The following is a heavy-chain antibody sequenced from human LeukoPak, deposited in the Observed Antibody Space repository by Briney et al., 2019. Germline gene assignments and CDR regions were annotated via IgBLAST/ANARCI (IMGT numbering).Heavy chain of an antibody. Sequence: PSETLSLTCTVSSGSISSSSYYWGWIRQPPGKGLEWIGSIYYSGSTYHNPSLKSRVTISVDTSKNQFSLKLSSVTAADTAVYCCARVKYSSVEHRIDYWGQGTLVTVSS. CDR3: ARVKYSSVEHRIDY. V-gene: IGHV4-39*07. D-gene: IGHD1/OR15-1a*01. CDR2: IYYSGST. CDR1: SGSISSSSYY. J-gene: IGHJ4*02.